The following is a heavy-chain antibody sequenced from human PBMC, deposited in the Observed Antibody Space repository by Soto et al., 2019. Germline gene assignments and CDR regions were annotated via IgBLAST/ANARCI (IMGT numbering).Heavy chain of an antibody. D-gene: IGHD1-20*01. CDR3: AREGITGTTYNYYYGMDV. CDR1: GYTFTSYG. CDR2: ISAYNGNT. J-gene: IGHJ6*02. Sequence: ASVKVSCKASGYTFTSYGISWVRQAPGQGFEWMGWISAYNGNTNYAQKLQGRVTMTTDTSTSTAYMELRSLRSDDTAVYYCAREGITGTTYNYYYGMDVWGQGTTVTVSS. V-gene: IGHV1-18*01.